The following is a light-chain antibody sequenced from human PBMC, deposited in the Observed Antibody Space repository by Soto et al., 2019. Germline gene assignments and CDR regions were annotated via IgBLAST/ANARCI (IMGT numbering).Light chain of an antibody. J-gene: IGKJ1*01. CDR3: QHYSNWPPWT. CDR2: GAS. V-gene: IGKV3-15*01. CDR1: QSVSIN. Sequence: EIVMTQSPATLSVSPGERATLSCRASQSVSINLAWYQQKPGQAPRLLIYGASTRASGIPARFSGSGSGTEFTLTISSLQSEDFAVYYCQHYSNWPPWTFVQGTKVEIK.